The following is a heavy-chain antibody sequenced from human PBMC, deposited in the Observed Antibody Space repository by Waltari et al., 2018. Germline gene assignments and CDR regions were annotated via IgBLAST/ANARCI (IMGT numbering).Heavy chain of an antibody. CDR2: IAYSGST. CDR1: GDSITNYY. J-gene: IGHJ4*02. V-gene: IGHV4-59*01. CDR3: ARSYDFWSGYPLHY. D-gene: IGHD3-3*01. Sequence: QVQLQESGPGLVQPSETLSLISSVSGDSITNYYWSWVRQPPGKGLEWIGYIAYSGSTRYNPSLKSRATISVDTSKKQFSLRLGSVTAADTAIYYCARSYDFWSGYPLHYWGQGTLVTVSS.